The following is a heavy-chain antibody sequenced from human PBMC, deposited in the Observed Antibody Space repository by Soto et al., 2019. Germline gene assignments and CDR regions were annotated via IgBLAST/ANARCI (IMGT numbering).Heavy chain of an antibody. D-gene: IGHD1-26*01. Sequence: ASVKVSCKASGYTFTDYYMHWVRQAPGQGLEWMGWINPNSGGTNYAQKFQGWVTMTRDTSISTAYMELSRLRSDDTAVYYCAILPRRGGSYEGNAFDIWGQGTMVTVSS. V-gene: IGHV1-2*04. CDR1: GYTFTDYY. CDR2: INPNSGGT. J-gene: IGHJ3*02. CDR3: AILPRRGGSYEGNAFDI.